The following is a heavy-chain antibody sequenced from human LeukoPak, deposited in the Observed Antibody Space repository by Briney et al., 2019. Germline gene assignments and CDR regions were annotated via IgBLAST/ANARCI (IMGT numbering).Heavy chain of an antibody. J-gene: IGHJ6*02. CDR1: GFTFTSSA. CDR2: IVVGSGNT. V-gene: IGHV1-58*01. Sequence: SVKVSCKASGFTFTSSAVQWVRQARGQRLEWIGWIVVGSGNTNYAQKFQERATITRDMSTSTAYMELSSLRSEDTAVYYCARGATVTTYTYYYGMDVWGQGTTVTVSS. CDR3: ARGATVTTYTYYYGMDV. D-gene: IGHD4-17*01.